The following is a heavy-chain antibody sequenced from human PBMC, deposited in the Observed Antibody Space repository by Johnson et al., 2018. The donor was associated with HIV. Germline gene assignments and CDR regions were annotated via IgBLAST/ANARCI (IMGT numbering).Heavy chain of an antibody. CDR2: LSYDGSNK. CDR3: ARRWELHSNAFDI. D-gene: IGHD1-26*01. CDR1: GFSLRTYA. Sequence: VQLVESGGGVVQPGRSVRLSCAASGFSLRTYAMHWVRQPPGKGLDWVAVLSYDGSNKYYADSVKGRFTISRDTSTNSLYLEMNSLKTEDTALYYCARRWELHSNAFDIWGQGTMVTVSS. J-gene: IGHJ3*02. V-gene: IGHV3-30*01.